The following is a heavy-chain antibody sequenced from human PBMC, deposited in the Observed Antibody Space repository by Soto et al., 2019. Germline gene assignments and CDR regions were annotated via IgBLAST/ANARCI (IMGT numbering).Heavy chain of an antibody. J-gene: IGHJ6*02. Sequence: GGSLRLSCTASGFTFSSYSMNWVRQAPGKGLEWVSSISSSSSYIYYADSVKGRFTISRDNAKNSLYLQMNSLRAEDTAVYYCARDRSSSWYGMDVWGQGTTVTVSS. V-gene: IGHV3-21*01. CDR1: GFTFSSYS. CDR3: ARDRSSSWYGMDV. CDR2: ISSSSSYI. D-gene: IGHD6-13*01.